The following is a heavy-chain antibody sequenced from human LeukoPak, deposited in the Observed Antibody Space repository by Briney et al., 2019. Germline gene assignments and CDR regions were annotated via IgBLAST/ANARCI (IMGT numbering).Heavy chain of an antibody. CDR3: ARTSIVVSAGRYYFDP. CDR1: GGSVSSSSYY. V-gene: IGHV4-39*07. D-gene: IGHD2-15*01. J-gene: IGHJ5*02. CDR2: IYYSGST. Sequence: SETLSLTCTVSGGSVSSSSYYWGWIRQPPGKGLEWIGSIYYSGSTYYSPSLKSRVTISVDTSNNQFSLNLRSVTAADTAVYYCARTSIVVSAGRYYFDPWGQGTLVTVSS.